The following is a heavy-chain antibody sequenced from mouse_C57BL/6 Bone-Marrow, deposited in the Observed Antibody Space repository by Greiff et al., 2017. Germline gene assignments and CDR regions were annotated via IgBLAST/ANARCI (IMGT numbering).Heavy chain of an antibody. CDR1: GYTFTGYS. J-gene: IGHJ4*01. CDR3: ARWSGGLLPYKAMDD. Sequence: EVKLLESGPVLVKPGASVKMSCKASGYTFTGYSMNWVKQSHGKSLEWIGVINPYNGGTCYKQKFKGKVTFTVDKSSSTAYMELNSLTSEDSAVYYWARWSGGLLPYKAMDDWGQGTAVTVTS. D-gene: IGHD2-3*01. CDR2: INPYNGGT. V-gene: IGHV1-19*01.